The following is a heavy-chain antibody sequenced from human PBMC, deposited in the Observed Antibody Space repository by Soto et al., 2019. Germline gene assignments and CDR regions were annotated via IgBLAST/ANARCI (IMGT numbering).Heavy chain of an antibody. CDR2: IFHSGRT. J-gene: IGHJ3*02. V-gene: IGHV4-4*02. D-gene: IGHD1-26*01. CDR3: VSVGGVGGSSPI. Sequence: QVQLQESGPGLVKPSETLSLTCAVSGGSISNDNWWSWVRQPPGMGLEWIGEIFHSGRTNYNPSLEIRSTISVDTSKNQFSLKLNSVTAADTAVYFCVSVGGVGGSSPIWGQGTMVTVSS. CDR1: GGSISNDNW.